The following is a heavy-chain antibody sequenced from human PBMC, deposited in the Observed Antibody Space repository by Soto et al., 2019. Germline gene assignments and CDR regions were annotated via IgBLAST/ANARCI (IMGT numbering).Heavy chain of an antibody. V-gene: IGHV1-3*01. J-gene: IGHJ5*02. CDR2: INAGNGNT. Sequence: QVQLVQSGAEVKKPGASVKVSCKASGYTFTSYAMHWVRQAPGQRLEWMGWINAGNGNTKYSQKFQGRVTITRDTSASTAYMELSSLRSEDTAVYYCARNSPITMVRGVRGWFDPWGQVTLVTVSS. CDR3: ARNSPITMVRGVRGWFDP. D-gene: IGHD3-10*01. CDR1: GYTFTSYA.